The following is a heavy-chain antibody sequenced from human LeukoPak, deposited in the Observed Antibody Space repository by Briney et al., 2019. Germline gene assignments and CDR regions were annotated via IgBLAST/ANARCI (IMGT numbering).Heavy chain of an antibody. V-gene: IGHV4-59*12. CDR1: GGSISSYY. CDR2: IYYSGST. D-gene: IGHD3-9*01. CDR3: ARVRVLRYFDWLPYYYYYMDV. Sequence: SETLSLTCTVSGGSISSYYWSWIRQPPGKGLEWIGYIYYSGSTNYSPSLKSRVTISVDTSKNQFSLKLSSVTAADTAVYYCARVRVLRYFDWLPYYYYYMDVWGKGTTVTVSS. J-gene: IGHJ6*03.